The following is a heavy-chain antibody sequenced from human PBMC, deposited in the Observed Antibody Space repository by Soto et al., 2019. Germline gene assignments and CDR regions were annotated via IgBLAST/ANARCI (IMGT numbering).Heavy chain of an antibody. V-gene: IGHV1-18*01. CDR2: ISPYTGNT. J-gene: IGHJ6*02. D-gene: IGHD3-16*01. Sequence: QVQLVQSGDEVKKPGASVKVSCKASGYIFVNYGIAWVRQAPGQGLGWMGWISPYTGNTHSATTIQGRLTMTTDTSTSMAYMDLGSLTSDDTAVYYCVMVDNYVTPTPQDVWGQGTTVTVSS. CDR3: VMVDNYVTPTPQDV. CDR1: GYIFVNYG.